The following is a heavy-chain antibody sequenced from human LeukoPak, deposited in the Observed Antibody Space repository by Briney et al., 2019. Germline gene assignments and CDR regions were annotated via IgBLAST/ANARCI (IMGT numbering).Heavy chain of an antibody. D-gene: IGHD6-13*01. CDR2: IYYSGST. CDR3: ARDRGTSLAAAGTGEDAFDI. Sequence: PSETLSLTCTVSGGSISSGDYYWSWIRQPPGKGLEWIGYIYYSGSTYYNPCLKSRVTISVDTSKNQFSLKLSSVTAADTAVYYCARDRGTSLAAAGTGEDAFDIWGQGTMVTVSS. J-gene: IGHJ3*02. CDR1: GGSISSGDYY. V-gene: IGHV4-30-4*01.